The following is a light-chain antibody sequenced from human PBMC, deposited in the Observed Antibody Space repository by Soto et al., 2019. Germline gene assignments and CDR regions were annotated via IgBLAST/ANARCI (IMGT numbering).Light chain of an antibody. J-gene: IGKJ1*01. CDR2: GAS. CDR3: QQYTT. Sequence: DIVMAQSPGAMSLSPGERPTLSCRASQSVASSYLAWYQQKPGQPPRLLIYGASSRATGIPDRCSGSGSGTDFTLPISRLEPEDFAVYYCQQYTTFGQGTKVDI. V-gene: IGKV3-20*01. CDR1: QSVASSY.